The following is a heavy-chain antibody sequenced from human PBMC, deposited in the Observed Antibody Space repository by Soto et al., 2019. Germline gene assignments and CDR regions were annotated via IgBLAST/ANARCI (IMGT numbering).Heavy chain of an antibody. J-gene: IGHJ6*02. D-gene: IGHD3-10*01. V-gene: IGHV3-33*01. CDR3: ARGVVTMVRGVIYYYYYGMDV. CDR2: IWYDGSNK. CDR1: GFTFSSYG. Sequence: SLRLSFAASGFTFSSYGMHWVRQAPGKGLEWVAVIWYDGSNKYYADSVKGRFTISRDNSKNTLYLQMNSLRAEDTAVYYCARGVVTMVRGVIYYYYYGMDVWGQGTTVTVSS.